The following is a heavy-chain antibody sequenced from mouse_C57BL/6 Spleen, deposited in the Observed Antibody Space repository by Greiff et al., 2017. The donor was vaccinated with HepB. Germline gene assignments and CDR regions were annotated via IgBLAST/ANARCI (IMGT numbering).Heavy chain of an antibody. D-gene: IGHD2-2*01. CDR1: GYTFTSYW. V-gene: IGHV1-55*01. J-gene: IGHJ3*01. Sequence: QVQLQQPGAELVKPGASVKMSCKASGYTFTSYWITWVKQRPGQGLEWIGDIYPGSGSINYNEKFKGKVTLTVDTSSSTAYMQLSSLTSEDSAVYYCARYGYDVSWFAYWGQGTLVTVSA. CDR2: IYPGSGSI. CDR3: ARYGYDVSWFAY.